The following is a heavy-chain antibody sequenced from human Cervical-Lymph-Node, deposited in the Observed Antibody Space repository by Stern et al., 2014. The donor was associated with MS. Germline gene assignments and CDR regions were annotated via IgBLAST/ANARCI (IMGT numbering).Heavy chain of an antibody. CDR1: GGTFNVYA. V-gene: IGHV1-69*01. CDR3: ARDGRHTNNFGLDV. CDR2: IIPIIGTA. J-gene: IGHJ6*02. Sequence: QVQLVQSGAEVKKPGSSVKVSCKASGGTFNVYAINWLRQAPGQGLEWMGGIIPIIGTANYAQNFQGRVTITADASTRTSSMQLSSLRSDDTAVYYCARDGRHTNNFGLDVGGQGTTVTVSS.